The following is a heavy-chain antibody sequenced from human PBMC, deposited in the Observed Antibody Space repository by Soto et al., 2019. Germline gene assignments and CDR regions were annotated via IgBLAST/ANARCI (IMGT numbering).Heavy chain of an antibody. D-gene: IGHD2-2*01. V-gene: IGHV3-21*01. CDR2: ISSSSSYI. Sequence: PGGSLRLSCAASGFTFSSYSMNWVRQAPGKGLEWVSSISSSSSYIYYADSEKGRFTISRDNAKNSLYLQMNSLRAEDTAVYYCARVAKYQLLFDAFDIWGQGTMVTVSS. J-gene: IGHJ3*02. CDR1: GFTFSSYS. CDR3: ARVAKYQLLFDAFDI.